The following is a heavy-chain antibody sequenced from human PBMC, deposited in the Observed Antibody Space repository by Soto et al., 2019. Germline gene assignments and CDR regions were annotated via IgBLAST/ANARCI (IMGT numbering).Heavy chain of an antibody. Sequence: PVGALRLSCGAAGFTFSNAWMSWVRQAPGKGLEWVGRIKSKTNGGTTDYAAPVKGRFTISRDDSKNTVSRQMNSLKIEDTAVYYCTTDDPINKNWGQGTLVTVSS. CDR2: IKSKTNGGTT. J-gene: IGHJ4*02. V-gene: IGHV3-15*01. CDR3: TTDDPINKN. CDR1: GFTFSNAW.